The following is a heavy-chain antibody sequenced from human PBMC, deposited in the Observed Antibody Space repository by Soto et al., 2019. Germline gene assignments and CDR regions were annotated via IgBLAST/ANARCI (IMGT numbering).Heavy chain of an antibody. Sequence: PSETLSLTCTVSGGSISSYYWSWIRQPPGKGLEWIGYIYYSGSTNYNPSLKSRVTISVDTSKNQFSLKLSSVTAADTAVYYCARSVAGTDFDYWGQGTLVTVS. V-gene: IGHV4-59*08. D-gene: IGHD6-19*01. CDR3: ARSVAGTDFDY. J-gene: IGHJ4*02. CDR1: GGSISSYY. CDR2: IYYSGST.